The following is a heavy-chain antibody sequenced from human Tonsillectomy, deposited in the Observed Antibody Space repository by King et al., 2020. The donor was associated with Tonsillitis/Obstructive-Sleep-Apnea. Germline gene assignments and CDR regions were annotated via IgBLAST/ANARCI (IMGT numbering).Heavy chain of an antibody. CDR1: GFTFSSYE. CDR3: ASAFYAGGMDV. D-gene: IGHD3-16*01. CDR2: ISSSGSTI. Sequence: EVQLVESGGGLVQPGGSLRLSCAASGFTFSSYEMNWVRQAPGKGLEWVSYISSSGSTIYYADSVKGRFTISRDNAKTSLYLQMNSLRAEDTAVYYCASAFYAGGMDVWGQGTTVTVSS. J-gene: IGHJ6*02. V-gene: IGHV3-48*03.